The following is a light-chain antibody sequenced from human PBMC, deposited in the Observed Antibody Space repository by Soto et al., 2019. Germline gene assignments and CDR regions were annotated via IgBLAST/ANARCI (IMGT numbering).Light chain of an antibody. CDR3: CSYVGSYIYV. J-gene: IGLJ1*01. CDR1: SSDVGGDHD. Sequence: QSVLTQHRSVYGSPGQSVTISCTGTSSDVGGDHDVCWYQHHPSKAPKLVIFDVNSRPSGVPHRFSGSKSDNTATLTIYGLQAEDEADYYCCSYVGSYIYVFGTGTKVTGL. V-gene: IGLV2-11*01. CDR2: DVN.